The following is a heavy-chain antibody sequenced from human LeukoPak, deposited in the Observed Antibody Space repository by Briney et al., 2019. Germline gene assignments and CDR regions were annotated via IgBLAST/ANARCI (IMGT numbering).Heavy chain of an antibody. CDR2: IRYDGSNK. D-gene: IGHD3-22*01. CDR3: ARDPRITMIVVVITTLWYFDY. J-gene: IGHJ4*02. V-gene: IGHV3-30*02. CDR1: GFTFSSYG. Sequence: PGGSLRLSCEASGFTFSSYGIHWVRQAPGKGLEWVSFIRYDGSNKYYADSVKGRFTISRDNSKNTLYVQMNSLRAEDTAVYYCARDPRITMIVVVITTLWYFDYWGQGTLVTVSS.